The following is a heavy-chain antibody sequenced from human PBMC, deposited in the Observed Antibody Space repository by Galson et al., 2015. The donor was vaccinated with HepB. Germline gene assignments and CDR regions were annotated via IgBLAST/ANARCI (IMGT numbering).Heavy chain of an antibody. V-gene: IGHV1-2*02. J-gene: IGHJ4*02. Sequence: SVKVSCKASGNTFTDSHMHWVRQAPGQGLEWMGWINPNSGATNCAQKFQGGVTMTRDTSISTAYMELSRLRSDDTAVYYCARSGYYRRTFDYWGQGTLVTVSS. CDR3: ARSGYYRRTFDY. D-gene: IGHD3-22*01. CDR2: INPNSGAT. CDR1: GNTFTDSH.